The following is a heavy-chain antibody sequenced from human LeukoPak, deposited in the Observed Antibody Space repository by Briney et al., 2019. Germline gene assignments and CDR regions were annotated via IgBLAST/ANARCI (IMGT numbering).Heavy chain of an antibody. V-gene: IGHV5-51*01. CDR3: ARSAAAAGRDDY. J-gene: IGHJ4*02. Sequence: GESLKISCKGSGYTFTKYWIGWVRQMPGKGLEWMGIIYPGDSDTRYSPSFQGQVTISVDKSISTAYLQWSSLKASDTAMYYCARSAAAAGRDDYWGQGTLVTVSS. CDR1: GYTFTKYW. D-gene: IGHD6-13*01. CDR2: IYPGDSDT.